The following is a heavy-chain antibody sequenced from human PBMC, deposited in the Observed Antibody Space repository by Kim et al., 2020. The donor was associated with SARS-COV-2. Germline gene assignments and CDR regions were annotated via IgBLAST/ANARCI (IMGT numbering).Heavy chain of an antibody. V-gene: IGHV1-69*13. CDR1: GGTFSSYA. D-gene: IGHD1-26*01. CDR3: ARAPRVGATSDAFDI. CDR2: IIPIFGTA. Sequence: SVKVSCKASGGTFSSYAISWVRQAPGQGLEWMGGIIPIFGTANYAQKFQGRVTITADESTSTAYMELSSLRSEDTAVYYCARAPRVGATSDAFDIWGQGTMVTVSS. J-gene: IGHJ3*02.